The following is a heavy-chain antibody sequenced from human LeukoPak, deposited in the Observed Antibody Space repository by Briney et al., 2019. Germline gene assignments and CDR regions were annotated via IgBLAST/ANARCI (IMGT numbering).Heavy chain of an antibody. CDR1: GYTFTSYG. J-gene: IGHJ4*02. D-gene: IGHD1-26*01. CDR2: ISAYNGNT. CDR3: ARARSGSYHQDFDY. Sequence: ASVKVSCKASGYTFTSYGISWVQQAPGQGLEWMGWISAYNGNTNYAQKLQGRVTMTTDTSTSTAYMELRSLRSDDTAVYCCARARSGSYHQDFDYWGQGTLVTVSS. V-gene: IGHV1-18*01.